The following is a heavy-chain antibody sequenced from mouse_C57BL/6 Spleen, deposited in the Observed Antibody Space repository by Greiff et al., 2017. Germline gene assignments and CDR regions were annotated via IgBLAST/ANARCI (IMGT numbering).Heavy chain of an antibody. CDR3: ARPSLLLYFDY. D-gene: IGHD1-1*01. Sequence: EVQLQQSGPELVKPGASVKISCKASGYSFTGYYMNWVKQSPEKSLEWIGEINPSTGGTTYNQKFKAKATLTVDKSSSTAYMQLKSLTSEDSAVYYCARPSLLLYFDYWGQGTTLTVSS. V-gene: IGHV1-42*01. CDR2: INPSTGGT. CDR1: GYSFTGYY. J-gene: IGHJ2*01.